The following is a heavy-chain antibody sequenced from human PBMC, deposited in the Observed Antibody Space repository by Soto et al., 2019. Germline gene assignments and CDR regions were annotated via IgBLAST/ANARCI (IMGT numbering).Heavy chain of an antibody. Sequence: GGSLRLSCAASGFTFSTYAMSWVRQAPGKGLEWVSAISGSGGSTYYADSVKGRFTISRDNSKNTLYLQMNSLRAEDTAVYYFAKGARIPSRWYFDHWGQGTLVTVSS. D-gene: IGHD2-15*01. CDR3: AKGARIPSRWYFDH. CDR1: GFTFSTYA. CDR2: ISGSGGST. V-gene: IGHV3-23*01. J-gene: IGHJ4*02.